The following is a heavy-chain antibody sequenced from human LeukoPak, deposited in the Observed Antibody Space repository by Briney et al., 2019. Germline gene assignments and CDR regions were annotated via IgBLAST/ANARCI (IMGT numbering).Heavy chain of an antibody. CDR3: ARDQPPDSSGYYYPPDY. Sequence: ASVKVSCKASGYTFTSYGISWVRQAPGQGLEWMGWISAYNGDTNYAQKLQGRVTMTTDTSTSTAYMELRSLRSDDTAVYYCARDQPPDSSGYYYPPDYWGQGTLVTVPS. CDR2: ISAYNGDT. CDR1: GYTFTSYG. J-gene: IGHJ4*02. D-gene: IGHD3-22*01. V-gene: IGHV1-18*01.